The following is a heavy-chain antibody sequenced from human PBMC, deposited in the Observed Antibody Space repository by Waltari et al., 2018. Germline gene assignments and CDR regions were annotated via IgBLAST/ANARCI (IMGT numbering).Heavy chain of an antibody. Sequence: QVQLQESGPGLVKPSETLSLTCTVSGGSISSYYWSWIRQPPGQGLEWIGYIYTSGSTNYNPSLKSRVTISVDTSKNQFSLKLSSVTAADTAVYYCARGKYYYGSGSYYNRWFDPWGQGTLVTVSS. D-gene: IGHD3-10*01. CDR2: IYTSGST. CDR1: GGSISSYY. CDR3: ARGKYYYGSGSYYNRWFDP. V-gene: IGHV4-4*09. J-gene: IGHJ5*02.